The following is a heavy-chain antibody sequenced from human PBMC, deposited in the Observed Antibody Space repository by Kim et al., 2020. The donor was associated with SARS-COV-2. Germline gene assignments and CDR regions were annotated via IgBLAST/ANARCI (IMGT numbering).Heavy chain of an antibody. CDR1: GFTFSSYA. CDR3: ASPRPGSYYNYFDY. V-gene: IGHV3-30-3*01. CDR2: ISYNGSNK. D-gene: IGHD3-10*01. J-gene: IGHJ4*02. Sequence: GGSLRLSCAASGFTFSSYAMHWVRQAPGKGLEWVAVISYNGSNKYYADSVKGRFTISRDNSKNTLYLQMNSLRAEDTAVYYCASPRPGSYYNYFDYCGQG.